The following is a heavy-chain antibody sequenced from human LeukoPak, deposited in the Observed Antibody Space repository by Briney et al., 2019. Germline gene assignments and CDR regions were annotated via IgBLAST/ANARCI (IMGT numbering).Heavy chain of an antibody. CDR2: VAHKGPTVYSPTLNR. J-gene: IGHJ4*02. D-gene: IGHD3-22*01. CDR1: GAALSEYY. V-gene: IGHV4-34*01. CDR3: VRQGTNSGYYLLDY. Sequence: SETLSLTCAVYGAALSEYYWSWIRQSPGKGLEWIGEVAHKGPTVYSPTLNRKYNPSFKSRVTLSVDPSKNQFSLKLTSVTVADTATYYCVRQGTNSGYYLLDYWGQGHLVIVSS.